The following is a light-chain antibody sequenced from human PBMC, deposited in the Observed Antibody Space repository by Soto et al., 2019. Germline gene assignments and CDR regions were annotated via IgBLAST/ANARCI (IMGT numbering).Light chain of an antibody. J-gene: IGKJ1*01. CDR2: DAS. CDR1: QSVSNNY. CDR3: QQYGSSPQLT. Sequence: EIVLTQSPGTLSLSPGERATLSCRASQSVSNNYLAWYQQKPGQAPRLLIYDASNRATGIPARFSGSGSGTDFTLTISRLEPEDFAVYYCQQYGSSPQLTFGQGTKVDIK. V-gene: IGKV3-20*01.